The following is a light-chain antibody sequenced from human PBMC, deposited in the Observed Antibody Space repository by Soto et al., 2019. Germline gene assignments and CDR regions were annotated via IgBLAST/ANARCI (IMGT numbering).Light chain of an antibody. J-gene: IGLJ1*01. V-gene: IGLV2-11*01. Sequence: QSALTQPRSVSGSPGQSVTIYCTGTSSDVGTYTYVSWYQQHPGKAPKLIIYDVIKRPSGVPDRFSGSKSGNTASLTISGRQAEDEADYYCCSYAGSDTHVFGTGTKLTVL. CDR1: SSDVGTYTY. CDR2: DVI. CDR3: CSYAGSDTHV.